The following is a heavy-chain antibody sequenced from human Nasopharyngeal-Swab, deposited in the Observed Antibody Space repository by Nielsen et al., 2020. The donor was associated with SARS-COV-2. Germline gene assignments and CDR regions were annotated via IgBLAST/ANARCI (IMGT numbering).Heavy chain of an antibody. D-gene: IGHD5-24*01. J-gene: IGHJ6*02. V-gene: IGHV3-30*18. Sequence: LKISCAASGFTFSNYGMHWVRQAPGKGLEWVAVISYDGSNKYYADSVKGRFTISRHNSKNTLYLQMNSLRAEDTAVYYCAKAQPERWLQLLAYYYYGMDVWGQGTTVTVSS. CDR1: GFTFSNYG. CDR3: AKAQPERWLQLLAYYYYGMDV. CDR2: ISYDGSNK.